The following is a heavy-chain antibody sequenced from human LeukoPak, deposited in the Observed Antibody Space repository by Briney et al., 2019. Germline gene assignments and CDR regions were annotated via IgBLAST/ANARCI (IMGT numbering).Heavy chain of an antibody. V-gene: IGHV4-39*01. D-gene: IGHD2-2*01. CDR3: ARGADKQYCSSTSCYSLPYGMDV. CDR1: GGSISSSSYY. Sequence: SGTLCLTCTVSGGSISSSSYYWGWIRQPPGKGLEWVGSINCSGSTYYNPSLNSRVTISVDTSKNQFSLQLSSVTAADTAVYYCARGADKQYCSSTSCYSLPYGMDVWGQGTTVTVSS. J-gene: IGHJ6*02. CDR2: INCSGST.